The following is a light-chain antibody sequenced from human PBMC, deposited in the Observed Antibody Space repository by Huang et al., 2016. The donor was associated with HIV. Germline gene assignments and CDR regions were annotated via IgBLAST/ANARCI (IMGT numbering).Light chain of an antibody. CDR3: QQRSNYFT. Sequence: EIVLTQSPATLSLSPGERATPSCRASQSVSSYLAWYQQRPGQAPRLLIYDASNRATGIPARFSGSVSVTDFTLTISSLEPEDFAVYYCQQRSNYFTFGPGTKVDIK. CDR2: DAS. V-gene: IGKV3-11*01. J-gene: IGKJ3*01. CDR1: QSVSSY.